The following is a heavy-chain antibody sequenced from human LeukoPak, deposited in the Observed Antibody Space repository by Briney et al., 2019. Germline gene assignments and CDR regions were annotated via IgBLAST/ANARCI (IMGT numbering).Heavy chain of an antibody. J-gene: IGHJ6*02. V-gene: IGHV1-8*01. CDR1: GYTFTSYD. Sequence: ASVKVSCKASGYTFTSYDINWVRQATGQGLEWMGWMNPNSGNTGYAQKFQGRVTMTRNTSISTAYMELSSLRSEDTAVYYCARATYYDFWSGYWASPANYYGMDVWGQGTTVTVSS. CDR2: MNPNSGNT. CDR3: ARATYYDFWSGYWASPANYYGMDV. D-gene: IGHD3-3*01.